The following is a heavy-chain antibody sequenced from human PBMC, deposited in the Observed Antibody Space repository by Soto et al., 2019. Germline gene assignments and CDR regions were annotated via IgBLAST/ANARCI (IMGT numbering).Heavy chain of an antibody. Sequence: SVKVSCKDSGYTFAGYYMHWVRQAPGQGLEWMGWINPNSGGRKYAQKFQGWVTMTRDTSISTAYMELSRLRSDDTAVYYCARRGDYSKHNWFDPWGQGPLVTVSS. CDR3: ARRGDYSKHNWFDP. J-gene: IGHJ5*02. D-gene: IGHD4-4*01. V-gene: IGHV1-2*04. CDR2: INPNSGGR. CDR1: GYTFAGYY.